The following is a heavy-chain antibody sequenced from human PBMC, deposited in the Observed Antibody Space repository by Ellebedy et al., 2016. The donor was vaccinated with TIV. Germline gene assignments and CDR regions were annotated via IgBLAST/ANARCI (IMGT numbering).Heavy chain of an antibody. CDR1: GYTFTSYW. J-gene: IGHJ5*02. CDR3: ARLSMVRGSNWFDP. CDR2: IYPGDSDT. Sequence: GGSLRLSCKGSGYTFTSYWVAWVRQMPGKGLEWMGIIYPGDSDTRYSPSFQGQVTISADKSISTAYLQWSSLKASDTAMYYCARLSMVRGSNWFDPWGQGTLVTVSS. D-gene: IGHD3-10*01. V-gene: IGHV5-51*01.